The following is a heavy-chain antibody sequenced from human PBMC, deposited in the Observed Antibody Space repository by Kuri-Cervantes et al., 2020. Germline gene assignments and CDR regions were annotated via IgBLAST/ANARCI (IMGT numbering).Heavy chain of an antibody. CDR1: GFTFSSYW. Sequence: GGSLRLSCAASGFTFSSYWMSWVRQAPGKGLEWVANIKQDGSEKYYVDSVKGRFTISRDNAKNSLYLQMNSLRAEDTAVYYCARGAGRYCSGGSCYYFDYWGQGTLVTVSS. J-gene: IGHJ4*02. CDR3: ARGAGRYCSGGSCYYFDY. V-gene: IGHV3-7*01. D-gene: IGHD2-15*01. CDR2: IKQDGSEK.